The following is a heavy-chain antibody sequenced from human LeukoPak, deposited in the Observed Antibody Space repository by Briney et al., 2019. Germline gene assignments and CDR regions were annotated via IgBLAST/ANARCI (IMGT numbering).Heavy chain of an antibody. CDR2: FDPEDGET. Sequence: ASVKVSCKVSGYTLTELSMHWVRQAPGKGLEWMGGFDPEDGETIYAQKFQGRVTMTRDTSISTAYMELSRLRSDDTAVYYCARDNTVADNFDYWGQGTLVTVSS. V-gene: IGHV1-24*01. CDR1: GYTLTELS. J-gene: IGHJ4*02. D-gene: IGHD6-19*01. CDR3: ARDNTVADNFDY.